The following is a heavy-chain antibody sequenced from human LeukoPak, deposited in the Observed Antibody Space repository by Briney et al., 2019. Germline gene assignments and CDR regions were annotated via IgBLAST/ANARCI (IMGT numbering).Heavy chain of an antibody. J-gene: IGHJ4*02. CDR1: GGSISSSNW. D-gene: IGHD4-17*01. Sequence: PSETLSLTCAVSGGSISSSNWWSWVRQPPGKGLEWIGEMYHSGSTNYNPSLKSRVTMSVDKPKNQFSLKLSSVTAADTAVYYCARTPSDYGDYVDYWGQGTLVTVSS. CDR3: ARTPSDYGDYVDY. CDR2: MYHSGST. V-gene: IGHV4-4*02.